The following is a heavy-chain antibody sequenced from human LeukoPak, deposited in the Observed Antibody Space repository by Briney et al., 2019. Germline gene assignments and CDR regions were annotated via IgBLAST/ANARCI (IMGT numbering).Heavy chain of an antibody. D-gene: IGHD6-19*01. J-gene: IGHJ4*02. CDR2: IYYSGST. CDR3: AREGGSGWYGGGIDY. V-gene: IGHV4-59*01. CDR1: GGSISSYY. Sequence: SETLSLTCTVSGGSISSYYLSWIRQPPGKGLEWIGYIYYSGSTNYNPSLKRRVTISVDTSKNQFSLKLSPVTAAATAVYYCAREGGSGWYGGGIDYWGQGTLVTVSS.